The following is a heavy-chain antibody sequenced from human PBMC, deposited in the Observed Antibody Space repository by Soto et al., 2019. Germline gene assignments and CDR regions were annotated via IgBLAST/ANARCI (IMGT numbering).Heavy chain of an antibody. Sequence: EVQLVESGGGLVQPGGSLRLSCAASGFTISSTYMTWVRQAPGKGLEWVSVTYTSGITYYADSVKGRFTISRDNSKNTLYLLMNSLRAEDTAVYYCARGGDYGDCFDYWGQGTLVTVSS. J-gene: IGHJ4*02. V-gene: IGHV3-66*01. CDR2: TYTSGIT. CDR3: ARGGDYGDCFDY. D-gene: IGHD4-17*01. CDR1: GFTISSTY.